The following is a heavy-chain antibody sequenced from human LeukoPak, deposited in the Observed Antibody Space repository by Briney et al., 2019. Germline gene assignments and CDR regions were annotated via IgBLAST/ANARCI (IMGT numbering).Heavy chain of an antibody. CDR2: IIPIFGTA. CDR3: ATRKELWFGELPNVGYYYYMDV. J-gene: IGHJ6*03. CDR1: RDTFSSYA. Sequence: SVKVCCKASRDTFSSYAISWVRQAPGQGLEWMGGIIPIFGTANYAQKFQGRVTITADKSTSTAYMELSSLRSEDTAVYYCATRKELWFGELPNVGYYYYMDVWGKGTTVTVSS. V-gene: IGHV1-69*06. D-gene: IGHD3-10*01.